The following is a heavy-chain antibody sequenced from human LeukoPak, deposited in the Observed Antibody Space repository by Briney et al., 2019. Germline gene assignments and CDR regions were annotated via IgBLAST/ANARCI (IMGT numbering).Heavy chain of an antibody. V-gene: IGHV1-46*01. J-gene: IGHJ4*02. D-gene: IGHD5-18*01. CDR1: GYTFTNYY. CDR2: INPSGGST. CDR3: AREIGPRQLHLWASAFDY. Sequence: ASVRVSSKASGYTFTNYYMHWVRQAPGQGLEWMGIINPSGGSTTYAQKFQGRVTMTRDTSTSTVYMELSSLRSEDTAVYYCAREIGPRQLHLWASAFDYWGQGTLVTVSS.